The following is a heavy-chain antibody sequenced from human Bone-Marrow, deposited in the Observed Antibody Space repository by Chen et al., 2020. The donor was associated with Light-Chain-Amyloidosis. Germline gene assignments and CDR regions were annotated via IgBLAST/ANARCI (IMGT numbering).Heavy chain of an antibody. CDR3: ARRRDGYNFDY. V-gene: IGHV5-51*01. D-gene: IGHD5-12*01. CDR1: GYTFPNYW. J-gene: IGHJ4*02. Sequence: EVQLEQSGPEVKKPGESLKISCEGSGYTFPNYWIGWVRQMPGKGLEWMGVIYPDDSGARYSPSFEGQVTISADKSITTAYLQWRSLKASDTAMYYCARRRDGYNFDYWGQGTLVTVSS. CDR2: IYPDDSGA.